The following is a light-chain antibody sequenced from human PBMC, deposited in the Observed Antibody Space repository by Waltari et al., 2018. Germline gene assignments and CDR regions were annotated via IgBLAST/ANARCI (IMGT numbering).Light chain of an antibody. J-gene: IGKJ1*01. CDR3: QQASSFPWT. CDR2: TAS. Sequence: DIQMTQSPSSVSTSVGDRVTIPCRASQSIRSWLAWYQQKPGKAPKLLIYTASTLQTGVPSRFSGSGSGTDFTLTISSLQPEDFATYYCQQASSFPWTFGQGTKVEV. CDR1: QSIRSW. V-gene: IGKV1-12*01.